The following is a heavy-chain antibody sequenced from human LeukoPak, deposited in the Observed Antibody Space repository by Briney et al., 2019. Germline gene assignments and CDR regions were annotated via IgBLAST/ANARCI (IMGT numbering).Heavy chain of an antibody. CDR1: GYSISSGYN. D-gene: IGHD2-2*02. CDR3: ARPNHKDHCSSTSCYRYFDY. V-gene: IGHV4-38-2*02. J-gene: IGHJ4*02. CDR2: INHSGST. Sequence: PSETLSLTCTVSGYSISSGYNWSWIRQPPGKGLEWIGEINHSGSTNYNPSLKSRVTISVDTSKNQFSLKLSSVTAADTAVYYCARPNHKDHCSSTSCYRYFDYWGQGTLVTVSS.